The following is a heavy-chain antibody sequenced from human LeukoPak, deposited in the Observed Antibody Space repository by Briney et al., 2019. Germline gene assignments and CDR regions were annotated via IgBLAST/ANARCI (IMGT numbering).Heavy chain of an antibody. CDR3: AKDVGKWESLHFFDY. CDR2: ISGSGAST. V-gene: IGHV3-23*01. CDR1: GFTFSTNA. D-gene: IGHD1-26*01. Sequence: GGSLRLSCLTSGFTFSTNAMSWVRQAPGKGLEWISGISGSGASTYYADSVTGRFTISRDNSRNTLYLQMNSLRGDDTAVYYCAKDVGKWESLHFFDYWGQGTLVTVSS. J-gene: IGHJ4*02.